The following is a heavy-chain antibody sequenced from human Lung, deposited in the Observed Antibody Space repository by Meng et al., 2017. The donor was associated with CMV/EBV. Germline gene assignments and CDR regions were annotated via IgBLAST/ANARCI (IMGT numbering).Heavy chain of an antibody. J-gene: IGHJ1*01. CDR1: SVSAYT. V-gene: IGHV4-34*01. Sequence: SVSAYTWNWIRAAPGKGLEWMGEINESDRTDYRSSLKSRVTLSIDTSKNQVSLNLTSVTAADTAVYYCARGRYCKSLNCLKSYFQHWGQGTLVTVSS. CDR2: INESDRT. CDR3: ARGRYCKSLNCLKSYFQH. D-gene: IGHD2/OR15-2a*01.